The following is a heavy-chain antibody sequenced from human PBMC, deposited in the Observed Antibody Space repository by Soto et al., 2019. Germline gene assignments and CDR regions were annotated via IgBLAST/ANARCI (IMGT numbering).Heavy chain of an antibody. D-gene: IGHD3-16*02. CDR2: INSDGSTI. CDR1: FG. CDR3: ARDPSGGVIAVDY. J-gene: IGHJ4*02. Sequence: FGRHWVSQETGKGLVWLSHINSDGSTIVYADSVKGRFTISRDNAKNSLYLQMNSLRDEDTAVYYCARDPSGGVIAVDYWGQGTLVTVSS. V-gene: IGHV3-74*01.